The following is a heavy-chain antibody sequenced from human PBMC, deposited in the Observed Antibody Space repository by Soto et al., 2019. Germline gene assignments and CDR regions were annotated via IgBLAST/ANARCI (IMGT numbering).Heavy chain of an antibody. J-gene: IGHJ5*02. CDR1: GVSISSGGYY. Sequence: SETLSLTCTVSGVSISSGGYYWIWIRQHPGKGLEWIGYIYYSGSTYYNPSLKSRVTISVDTSKNQFSLKLSSVTAADTAVYYCARDNHPEYCSSTSCPWAPEGSWFDPWGQGTLVTVSS. CDR3: ARDNHPEYCSSTSCPWAPEGSWFDP. D-gene: IGHD2-2*01. V-gene: IGHV4-31*03. CDR2: IYYSGST.